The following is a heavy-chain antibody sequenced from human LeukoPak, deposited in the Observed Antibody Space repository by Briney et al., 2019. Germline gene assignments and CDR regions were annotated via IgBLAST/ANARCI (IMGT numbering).Heavy chain of an antibody. CDR2: IYYSGST. V-gene: IGHV4-59*01. J-gene: IGHJ5*02. CDR3: ARLRDWFDP. CDR1: GGSISSYY. Sequence: SETLSLTCTVSGGSISSYYWSWIRQPPGKGLEWIGYIYYSGSTNYNPSLKSRVTISVDTSKNQFSLKLSSVTAADTAVYYCARLRDWFDPWGQGTLVTVSS.